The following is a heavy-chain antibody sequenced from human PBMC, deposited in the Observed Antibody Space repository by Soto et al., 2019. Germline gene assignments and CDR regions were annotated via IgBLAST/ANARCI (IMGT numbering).Heavy chain of an antibody. CDR3: AKGGWLDD. CDR2: INEDGSQK. V-gene: IGHV3-7*03. CDR1: GFTFSGYW. Sequence: GGALRLFCAASGFTFSGYWMSWVRQAPGKGLEWVANINEDGSQKNYVDSVGGRFTISRDNAQNSLFLQMNSLRPEDTAVFYCAKGGWLDDWGPGPVPTVSS. J-gene: IGHJ5*02.